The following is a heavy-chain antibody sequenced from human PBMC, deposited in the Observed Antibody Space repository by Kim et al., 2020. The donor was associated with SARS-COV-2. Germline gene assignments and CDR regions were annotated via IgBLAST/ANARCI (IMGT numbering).Heavy chain of an antibody. D-gene: IGHD3-10*01. CDR3: ARDPYGSGLFDY. V-gene: IGHV4-31*02. J-gene: IGHJ4*02. Sequence: YYNPSLKSRVTISVDTSKNQFSLKLSSVTAADTAVYYCARDPYGSGLFDYWGQGTLVTVSS.